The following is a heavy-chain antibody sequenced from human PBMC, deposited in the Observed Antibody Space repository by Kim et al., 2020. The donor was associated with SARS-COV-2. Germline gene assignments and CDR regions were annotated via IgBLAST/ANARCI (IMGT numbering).Heavy chain of an antibody. Sequence: STNYNPSLKSRVTMSVDTSKNQFSLKLSSVTAADTAVYYCAVAEYGLADFWGQGTLVTVSS. CDR3: AVAEYGLADF. V-gene: IGHV4-4*07. CDR2: ST. J-gene: IGHJ4*02. D-gene: IGHD4-17*01.